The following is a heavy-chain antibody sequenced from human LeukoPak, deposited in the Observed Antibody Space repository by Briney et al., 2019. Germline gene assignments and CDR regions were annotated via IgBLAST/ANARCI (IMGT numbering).Heavy chain of an antibody. CDR3: AKRGVVIRVILVGFHKEANYFDS. CDR1: GFTVINNY. Sequence: GGSLRLSCAASGFTVINNYMYWVRQAPGKGLEWVSMFYSGGATYYIASVTGRFTIYRDNRNNAFYVQMNSLRAEDTAVYFCAKRGVVIRVILVGFHKEANYFDSWGQGALVTVSS. J-gene: IGHJ4*02. D-gene: IGHD3-22*01. V-gene: IGHV3-53*01. CDR2: FYSGGAT.